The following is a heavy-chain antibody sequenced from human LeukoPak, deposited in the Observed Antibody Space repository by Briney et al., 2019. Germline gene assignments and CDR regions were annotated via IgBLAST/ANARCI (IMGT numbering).Heavy chain of an antibody. CDR3: AKGAAYHYYYYMDV. D-gene: IGHD2-15*01. Sequence: GGSLRLSCATSGFTFSSYAMSWVRQAPGKGLEWVSGISNSGGNTYHTDSVKGRFTISRDNFKNTLYLQMNSLRAEDTAIYYCAKGAAYHYYYYMDVWGKGTTVTVSS. V-gene: IGHV3-23*01. J-gene: IGHJ6*03. CDR2: ISNSGGNT. CDR1: GFTFSSYA.